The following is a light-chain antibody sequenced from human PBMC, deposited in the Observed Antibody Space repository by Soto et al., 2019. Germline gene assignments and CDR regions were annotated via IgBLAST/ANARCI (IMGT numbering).Light chain of an antibody. V-gene: IGKV3-15*01. J-gene: IGKJ1*01. Sequence: ETVMTQSPATLSVSPGERATLSCRASQSIRSTLAWFQQKPGQAPRLLIYDASKRATGIPARFSGSGSGTEFTLTISRLEPEDFAVYYCQQYGSSPPWTFGQGTKVDIK. CDR3: QQYGSSPPWT. CDR2: DAS. CDR1: QSIRST.